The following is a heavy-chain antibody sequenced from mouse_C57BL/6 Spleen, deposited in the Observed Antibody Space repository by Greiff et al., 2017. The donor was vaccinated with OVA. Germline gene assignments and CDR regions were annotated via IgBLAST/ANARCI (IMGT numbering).Heavy chain of an antibody. CDR2: IDPSDSYT. J-gene: IGHJ1*03. V-gene: IGHV1-50*01. CDR3: ARGGVYYYGSSYENWYFDV. D-gene: IGHD1-1*01. Sequence: QVQLQQPGAELVKPGASVKLSCKASGYTFTSYWMQWVKQRPGQGLEWIGEIDPSDSYTNYNQKCKGKATLTVDTSSSTAYMQLSSLTSEDSAVYYCARGGVYYYGSSYENWYFDVWGTGTTVTVSS. CDR1: GYTFTSYW.